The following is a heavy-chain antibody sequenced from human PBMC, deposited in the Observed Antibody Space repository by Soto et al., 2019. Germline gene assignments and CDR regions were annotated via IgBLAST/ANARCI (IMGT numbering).Heavy chain of an antibody. CDR3: ARDLITIFGVVIIYYYGMDV. J-gene: IGHJ6*02. CDR1: GFTFSSYR. CDR2: IKQDGSEK. D-gene: IGHD3-3*01. V-gene: IGHV3-7*01. Sequence: LRLSCAASGFTFSSYRMSWVRQARGKGLEGGANIKQDGSEKYYVDSVKGRFTISRDNAKNSLYLQMNSLRAEDTAVYYCARDLITIFGVVIIYYYGMDVWGQGTTVTVSS.